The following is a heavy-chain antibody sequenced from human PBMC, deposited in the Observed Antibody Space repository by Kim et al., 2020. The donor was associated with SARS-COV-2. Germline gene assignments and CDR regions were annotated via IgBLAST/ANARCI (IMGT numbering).Heavy chain of an antibody. D-gene: IGHD3-10*01. CDR2: ICPGDSDT. Sequence: GESLKISCKGSGYSFTSYWIGWVRQMPGKGLEWMGIICPGDSDTRYSPSFQGQVTISDDKSLSTAYLKWSSLKASDTAMYYCARLVTPAGGSVGGYFQHWGQGALVAVSS. CDR3: ARLVTPAGGSVGGYFQH. CDR1: GYSFTSYW. V-gene: IGHV5-51*01. J-gene: IGHJ1*01.